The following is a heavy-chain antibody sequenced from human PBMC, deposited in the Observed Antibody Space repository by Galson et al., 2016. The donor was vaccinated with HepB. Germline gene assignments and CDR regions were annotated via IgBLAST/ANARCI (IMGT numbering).Heavy chain of an antibody. CDR2: FYYSGGS. CDR3: ARGITTVTTDY. D-gene: IGHD4-17*01. Sequence: ETLSLTCTVSGASISISSYYWDRFRHPPGQGLEWIGTFYYSGGSYYTPSLKSRVTISVDASKNQFSLKMTSVTAADTAVYYCARGITTVTTDYWGQGTLVTVSS. CDR1: GASISISSYY. V-gene: IGHV4-39*01. J-gene: IGHJ4*02.